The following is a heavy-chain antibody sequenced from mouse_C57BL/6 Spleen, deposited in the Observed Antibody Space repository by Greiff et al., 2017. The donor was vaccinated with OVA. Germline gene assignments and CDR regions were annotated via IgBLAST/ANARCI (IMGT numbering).Heavy chain of an antibody. D-gene: IGHD4-1*01. CDR1: GYTFTDYY. J-gene: IGHJ2*01. CDR2: IFPGSGST. CDR3: ARGTGTNYFDY. V-gene: IGHV1-75*01. Sequence: QVHVKQSGPELVKPGASVKISCKASGYTFTDYYINWVKQRPGQGLEWIGWIFPGSGSTYYNEKFKGKATLTVDKSSSTAYMLLSSLTSEDSAVYVGARGTGTNYFDYWGQGTTLTVSA.